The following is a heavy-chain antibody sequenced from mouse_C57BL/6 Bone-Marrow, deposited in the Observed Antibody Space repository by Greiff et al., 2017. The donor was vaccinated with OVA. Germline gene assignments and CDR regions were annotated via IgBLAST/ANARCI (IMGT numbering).Heavy chain of an antibody. J-gene: IGHJ4*01. CDR1: GFTFSDYG. V-gene: IGHV5-15*01. CDR3: ARILAHYAMDY. Sequence: DVKLVESGGGLVQPGGSLKLSCAASGFTFSDYGMAWVRQAPRQGPEWVAFISNLAYSIYYADTVTGRFTISRENAKNTLYLEMSSLRSEDTAMYYCARILAHYAMDYWGQGTSVTVSS. CDR2: ISNLAYSI.